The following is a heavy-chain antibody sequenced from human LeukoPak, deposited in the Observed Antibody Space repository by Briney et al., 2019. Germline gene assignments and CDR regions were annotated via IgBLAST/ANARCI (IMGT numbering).Heavy chain of an antibody. CDR1: GFTFSSYW. CDR3: ARLGLPDY. J-gene: IGHJ4*02. CDR2: IKQDGSQK. Sequence: GGSLRLSCVASGFTFSSYWMSWVRQAPGKGLDWVANIKQDGSQKYYVDSVKGRFTISRDNAKNSLYLQMNSLRVEDTAVYYCARLGLPDYWGQGTLVTVSS. V-gene: IGHV3-7*03. D-gene: IGHD2-21*01.